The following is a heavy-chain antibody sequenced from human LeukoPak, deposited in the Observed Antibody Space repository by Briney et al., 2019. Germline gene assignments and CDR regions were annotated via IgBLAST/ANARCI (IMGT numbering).Heavy chain of an antibody. CDR3: ARGALTVVTPFDY. CDR1: GFTFSDYY. J-gene: IGHJ4*02. V-gene: IGHV3-11*01. D-gene: IGHD4-23*01. Sequence: GGSLRLSCAASGFTFSDYYMSWIRQAPGKGLEWVSYISSSGSTIYYADSVRGRFTISRDNAKNSLYLQMNSLRAEDTAVYYCARGALTVVTPFDYWGQGTLVTVSS. CDR2: ISSSGSTI.